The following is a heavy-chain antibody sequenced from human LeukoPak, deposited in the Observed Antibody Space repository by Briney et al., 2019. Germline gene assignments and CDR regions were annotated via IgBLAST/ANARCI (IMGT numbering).Heavy chain of an antibody. V-gene: IGHV3-30*03. CDR1: GFTFSSYG. CDR2: TSYDGINK. J-gene: IGHJ6*02. D-gene: IGHD7-27*01. CDR3: AMGTYFYGVDV. Sequence: PGRSLRLSCAASGFTFSSYGMHWVRQAPGKGLEWVAGTSYDGINKYYADSVKGRFTISRDNSKNTLYLQMKSLRAEDMAVYYCAMGTYFYGVDVWGQGTTVTVSS.